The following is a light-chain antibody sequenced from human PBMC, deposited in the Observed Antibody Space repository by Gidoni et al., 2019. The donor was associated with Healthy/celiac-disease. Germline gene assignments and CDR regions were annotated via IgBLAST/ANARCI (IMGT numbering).Light chain of an antibody. J-gene: IGLJ2*01. CDR3: AAWDDSMSGRVV. Sequence: QSVLTQPPSASGTPGQRVTISCSGSSSNIGSNYVYWYQQLPGTAPKLLIYRNNQRPSGVPDRFSGSKSGTSASLAISGLRYEDEADYYCAAWDDSMSGRVVFGGGTKLTVL. CDR1: SSNIGSNY. V-gene: IGLV1-47*01. CDR2: RNN.